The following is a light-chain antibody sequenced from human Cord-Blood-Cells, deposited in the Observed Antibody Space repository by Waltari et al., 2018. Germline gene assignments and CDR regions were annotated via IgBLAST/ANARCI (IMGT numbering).Light chain of an antibody. Sequence: DIVLTQYPATLSLSPGERVTLSCRAGQSVSSYLAWYQQKPGQAPRLLIYDASNRATGIPARFSGSGSGTDFTLTISSLEPEDFAVYYCQQRSNWPTFGGGTKVEIK. CDR1: QSVSSY. CDR2: DAS. V-gene: IGKV3-11*01. CDR3: QQRSNWPT. J-gene: IGKJ4*01.